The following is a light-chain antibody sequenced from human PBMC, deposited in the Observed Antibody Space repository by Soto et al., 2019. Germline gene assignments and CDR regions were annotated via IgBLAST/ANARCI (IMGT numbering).Light chain of an antibody. V-gene: IGLV2-14*03. Sequence: QSALTQPASVSASPGQSITISCIGTSSDVGRYNYVSWYQQYPGKAPKLILYDVSKRPSGVADRFAGSKSGNTASLTISGLQPEDEADYYCSSYKSSSTYLFGTGTKLTVL. CDR1: SSDVGRYNY. CDR3: SSYKSSSTYL. J-gene: IGLJ1*01. CDR2: DVS.